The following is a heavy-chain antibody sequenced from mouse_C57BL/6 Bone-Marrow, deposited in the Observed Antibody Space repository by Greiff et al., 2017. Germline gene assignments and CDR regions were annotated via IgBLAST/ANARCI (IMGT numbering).Heavy chain of an antibody. D-gene: IGHD2-5*01. CDR1: GYTFTSYW. J-gene: IGHJ3*01. CDR3: TRGFYYSNPAWFAY. V-gene: IGHV1-5*01. Sequence: EVKLVESGTVLARPGASVKMSCKTSGYTFTSYWMHWVKQRPGQGLEWIGAIYPGNSDTSYNQKFKGKAKLTAVTSASTAYMELSSLTNEDSAVYYCTRGFYYSNPAWFAYWGQGTLVTVSA. CDR2: IYPGNSDT.